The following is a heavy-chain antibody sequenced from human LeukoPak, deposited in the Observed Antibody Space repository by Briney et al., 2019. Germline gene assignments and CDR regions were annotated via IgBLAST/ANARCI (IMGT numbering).Heavy chain of an antibody. CDR1: GFTFSTYT. J-gene: IGHJ4*02. CDR3: ARGGRGYSYALYYFDY. Sequence: PGGSLRLSCAASGFTFSTYTMHWIRQAPGKGLEWVAVIWYDGSNKYYADSVKGRFTISRDNSKNTLYLQMNSLRAEDTAVYYCARGGRGYSYALYYFDYWGQGTLVTVSS. D-gene: IGHD5-18*01. CDR2: IWYDGSNK. V-gene: IGHV3-33*08.